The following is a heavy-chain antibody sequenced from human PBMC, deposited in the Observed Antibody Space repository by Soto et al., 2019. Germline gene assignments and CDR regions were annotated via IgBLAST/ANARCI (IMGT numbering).Heavy chain of an antibody. Sequence: QVQLQESGPGLVKPSETLSLTCTVSGGSISSYYWSWIRQPPGKGLEWIGYIYYSGSTNYNPSLKGRVTISVDTSKNQFSLKLSSVTAADTAVYYCARDRGGYYYGSGSYYGQSLYFDYWGQGTLVTVSS. CDR3: ARDRGGYYYGSGSYYGQSLYFDY. D-gene: IGHD3-10*01. CDR2: IYYSGST. CDR1: GGSISSYY. V-gene: IGHV4-59*01. J-gene: IGHJ4*02.